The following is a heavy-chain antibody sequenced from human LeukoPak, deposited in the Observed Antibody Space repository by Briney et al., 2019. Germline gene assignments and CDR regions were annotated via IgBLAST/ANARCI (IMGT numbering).Heavy chain of an antibody. Sequence: SETLSLTCAVSGGSISSGGYSWSWIRQPPGKGLEWIGYIYHNGNTYYSPSLKSRVTISVDRSKNQLSLKLSSVTAADTAMYYCASGGYSHGFDYWGQGTLVTVSS. CDR3: ASGGYSHGFDY. CDR1: GGSISSGGYS. J-gene: IGHJ4*02. CDR2: IYHNGNT. D-gene: IGHD5-18*01. V-gene: IGHV4-30-2*01.